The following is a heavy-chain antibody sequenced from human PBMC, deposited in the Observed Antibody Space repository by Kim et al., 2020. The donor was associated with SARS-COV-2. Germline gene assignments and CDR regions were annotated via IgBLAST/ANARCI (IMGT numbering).Heavy chain of an antibody. Sequence: SETLSLTCTVSGGSISSYYWSWIRQSPGKGLEWIGYIYYSGSTNYNPSLKSRVTISVDTSKNQFSLKLSSVTAADTAVYYCARGERNGYDLYYFDYWGQGTLVTVSS. CDR3: ARGERNGYDLYYFDY. CDR1: GGSISSYY. D-gene: IGHD5-12*01. CDR2: IYYSGST. V-gene: IGHV4-59*01. J-gene: IGHJ4*02.